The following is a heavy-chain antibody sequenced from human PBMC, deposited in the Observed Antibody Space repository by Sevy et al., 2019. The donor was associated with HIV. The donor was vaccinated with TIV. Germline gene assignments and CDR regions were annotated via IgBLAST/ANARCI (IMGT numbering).Heavy chain of an antibody. D-gene: IGHD2-8*01. CDR3: ARYCTNNYYFDY. Sequence: GGSPRLSCAASGFTFSSYAMHWVRQAPGKGLEWVAVISYDGSNKYYADSVKGRFTISRDNSKNTLYLQMNSLRAEDTAVYYCARYCTNNYYFDYWGQGTLVTVSS. V-gene: IGHV3-30-3*01. CDR1: GFTFSSYA. J-gene: IGHJ4*02. CDR2: ISYDGSNK.